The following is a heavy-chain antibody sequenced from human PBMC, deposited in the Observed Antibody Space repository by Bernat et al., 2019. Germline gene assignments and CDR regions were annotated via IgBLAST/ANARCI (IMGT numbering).Heavy chain of an antibody. J-gene: IGHJ4*02. D-gene: IGHD4-17*01. CDR2: ISGSGGST. V-gene: IGHV3-23*01. CDR1: GFTFSSYA. CDR3: AKVWVPVTTPLYYFDY. Sequence: EVQLLESGGGLVQPGGSLRLSCAASGFTFSSYAMSWVRPAPGKGLEWVSAISGSGGSTYYADSVKGRFTISRDNSKNTLYLQMNSLRAEDTAVYYCAKVWVPVTTPLYYFDYWGQGTLVTVSS.